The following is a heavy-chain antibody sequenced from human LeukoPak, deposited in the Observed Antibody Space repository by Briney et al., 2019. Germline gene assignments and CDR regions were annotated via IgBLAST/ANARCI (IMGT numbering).Heavy chain of an antibody. Sequence: PGGSLRLSCAASGFTFSSYSMNWVRQAPGKGLEWVSSISSSSSYIYYADSVKGRFTISRDNAKNSLYLQMNSLRAEDTAVYYCARGHDYARPYYFDYWGQGTLVTVSS. J-gene: IGHJ4*02. D-gene: IGHD3-16*01. CDR2: ISSSSSYI. V-gene: IGHV3-21*01. CDR1: GFTFSSYS. CDR3: ARGHDYARPYYFDY.